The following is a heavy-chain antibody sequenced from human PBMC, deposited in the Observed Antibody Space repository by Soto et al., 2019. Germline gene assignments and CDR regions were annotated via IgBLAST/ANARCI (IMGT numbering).Heavy chain of an antibody. J-gene: IGHJ4*02. CDR3: ARDKVSGHTYYFDY. V-gene: IGHV1-46*01. Sequence: GASVKVSCKASGYTFTSYYLHWVRQAPGQGLEWMGIINPSGGRTTYAQKFQGRVTMTRDASTSTVYMELSSLRSEDTAVYYCARDKVSGHTYYFDYWGQGTLVTVSS. CDR1: GYTFTSYY. CDR2: INPSGGRT. D-gene: IGHD6-19*01.